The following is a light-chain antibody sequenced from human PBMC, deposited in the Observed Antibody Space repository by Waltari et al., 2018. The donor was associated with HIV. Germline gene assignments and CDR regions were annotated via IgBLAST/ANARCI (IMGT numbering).Light chain of an antibody. V-gene: IGLV1-36*01. Sequence: QSVLTQSPSVSEAPGQSVTISCSGSDSNIGSHAVTWYQQFPGKPPRLLVYNDDLILSGVSDRCSASKSGTSASLAINDLQSEHESHYYCAAWDDGLNGVIFGGGTKVTVL. CDR3: AAWDDGLNGVI. CDR1: DSNIGSHA. CDR2: NDD. J-gene: IGLJ2*01.